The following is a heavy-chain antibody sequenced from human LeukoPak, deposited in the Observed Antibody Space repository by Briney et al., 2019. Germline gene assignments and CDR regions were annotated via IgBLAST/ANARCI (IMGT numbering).Heavy chain of an antibody. CDR1: SGSFSSDSYY. D-gene: IGHD3-22*01. J-gene: IGHJ4*02. CDR2: IQASGST. CDR3: ARDSITTWYGQDY. Sequence: PSETLSLTCTVSSGSFSSDSYYWTWIRQPAGRGLEWIGRIQASGSTNYNPSLKSRITISIDTSKNQFSLKLSSVTAADTALYYCARDSITTWYGQDYWGQGTLVTVSS. V-gene: IGHV4-61*02.